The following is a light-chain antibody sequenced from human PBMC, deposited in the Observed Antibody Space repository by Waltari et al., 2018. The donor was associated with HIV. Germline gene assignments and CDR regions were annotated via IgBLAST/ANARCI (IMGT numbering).Light chain of an antibody. V-gene: IGLV3-21*02. CDR3: QVWHSNDEPWV. CDR2: DDK. CDR1: NIGSKS. J-gene: IGLJ3*02. Sequence: SYVLTQPPSVSVAPGQTARFTCGGNNIGSKSVHWYQQKPGQAPVMVVYDDKDRPSGIPERFSGSKSGSTATLSISRVEAGDEADYYCQVWHSNDEPWVFGGGTKLTVL.